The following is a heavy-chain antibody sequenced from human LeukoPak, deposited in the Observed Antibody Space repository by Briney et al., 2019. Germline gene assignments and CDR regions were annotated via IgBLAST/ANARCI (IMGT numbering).Heavy chain of an antibody. CDR1: GFTFSDCW. CDR2: IKPDGSER. CDR3: AKYGGYAFFD. Sequence: PGGSLRLSCAASGFTFSDCWMSWVRQAPGKGLEWVANIKPDGSERAHVDSLRGRFTISRDNAKNSLFLQMNSLRVEDTAVYYCAKYGGYAFFDWGQGTLVTVSS. V-gene: IGHV3-7*01. J-gene: IGHJ4*02. D-gene: IGHD4-23*01.